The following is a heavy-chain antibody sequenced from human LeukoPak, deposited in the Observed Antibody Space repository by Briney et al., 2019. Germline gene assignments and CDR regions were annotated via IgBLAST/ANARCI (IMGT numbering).Heavy chain of an antibody. J-gene: IGHJ6*02. D-gene: IGHD2-15*01. Sequence: SETLSLTCTVSGYSISSGYYWGWIRQPPGKGLEWIGSIYHSGNTYYNPSLKSRVTISVDTSKNQISLKLSSVTAADTAVYYCAKDQRYWAVWGQGTTVTVSS. V-gene: IGHV4-38-2*02. CDR3: AKDQRYWAV. CDR1: GYSISSGYY. CDR2: IYHSGNT.